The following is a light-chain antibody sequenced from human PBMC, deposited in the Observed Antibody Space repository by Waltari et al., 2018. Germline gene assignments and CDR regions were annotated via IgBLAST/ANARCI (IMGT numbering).Light chain of an antibody. CDR3: QHYGGSSS. CDR2: GAS. CDR1: QSVYSSS. Sequence: DIVLTQSPGTLSLSPGERATLSCRASQSVYSSSLAWYQQKPGQPPRLLMYGASTRATGTPDRFSGSSGSGTDFTLTISRLEPEDFAVYYCQHYGGSSSFGQGTKVEIK. V-gene: IGKV3-20*01. J-gene: IGKJ1*01.